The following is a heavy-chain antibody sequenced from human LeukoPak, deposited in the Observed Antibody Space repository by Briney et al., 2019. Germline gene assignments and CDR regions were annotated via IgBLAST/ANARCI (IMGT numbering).Heavy chain of an antibody. V-gene: IGHV1-46*01. CDR2: INPSGGST. J-gene: IGHJ5*02. CDR3: ALEITYYDILTGYSPYNWFYP. CDR1: GYTFTSYY. D-gene: IGHD3-9*01. Sequence: ASVTVSCKASGYTFTSYYMHWVRQAPGQGLEWMGIINPSGGSTSYAQKFQGRVTMTRDTSTCTVYMELSSLRSEDTAVYYCALEITYYDILTGYSPYNWFYPWGQGTLVTVSS.